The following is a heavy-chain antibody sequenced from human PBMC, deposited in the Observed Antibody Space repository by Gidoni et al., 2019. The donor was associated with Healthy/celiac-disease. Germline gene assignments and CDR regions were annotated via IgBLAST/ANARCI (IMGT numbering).Heavy chain of an antibody. CDR1: GGSFSGYY. Sequence: QVQLQQWGAGLLKPSETLSLTCAVYGGSFSGYYWGWLRQPPGKGLEWIGEINHSGSTNYNPALKSRVTISVDTSKDQFSLKLSSVTAADTAVYYCARGRPRLGGIVVVPAAMPYYFDYWGQGTLVTVSS. D-gene: IGHD2-2*01. CDR3: ARGRPRLGGIVVVPAAMPYYFDY. J-gene: IGHJ4*02. V-gene: IGHV4-34*01. CDR2: INHSGST.